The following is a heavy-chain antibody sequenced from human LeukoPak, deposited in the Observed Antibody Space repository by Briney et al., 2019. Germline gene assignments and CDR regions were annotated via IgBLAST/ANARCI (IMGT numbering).Heavy chain of an antibody. CDR1: GFTFSDYW. Sequence: GGSLRLSCAASGFTFSDYWMSWVRQAPGKGLEWVANIKQDGSEKHYVDSVKGRFTIPRDNAKNSLYLQMNSLRAEDTAVYYCARDLYGDYSPFDYWGQGTLVTVSS. D-gene: IGHD4-17*01. CDR3: ARDLYGDYSPFDY. J-gene: IGHJ4*02. CDR2: IKQDGSEK. V-gene: IGHV3-7*04.